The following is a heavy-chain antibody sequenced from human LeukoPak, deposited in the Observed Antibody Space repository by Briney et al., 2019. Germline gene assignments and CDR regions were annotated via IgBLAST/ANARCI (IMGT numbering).Heavy chain of an antibody. Sequence: GGSLRLSCAASGFTFSSYAMSWVRQAPGKGLEWVSAISGSGGSTYYADSVKGRFTIYRDNSKNTLYLQMNSLRAEDTAVYYCAALKLISVGRHFGYWGQGTLVTVSP. D-gene: IGHD1-26*01. J-gene: IGHJ4*02. CDR3: AALKLISVGRHFGY. CDR2: ISGSGGST. CDR1: GFTFSSYA. V-gene: IGHV3-23*01.